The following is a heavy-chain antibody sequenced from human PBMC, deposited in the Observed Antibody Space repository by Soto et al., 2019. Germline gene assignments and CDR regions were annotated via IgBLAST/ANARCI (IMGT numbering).Heavy chain of an antibody. D-gene: IGHD5-18*01. CDR1: GGSISSSSYY. Sequence: QLQLQESGPGLVKPSETLSLTCTVSGGSISSSSYYWGWIRQPPGKGLEWIGSIYYSGSTYYNPSLNSRVTIAVDTSKNHFSLKLSSVTAADTAVYYCARRIQLWRQYWFDPWGQGTLVTVSS. V-gene: IGHV4-39*01. CDR3: ARRIQLWRQYWFDP. CDR2: IYYSGST. J-gene: IGHJ5*02.